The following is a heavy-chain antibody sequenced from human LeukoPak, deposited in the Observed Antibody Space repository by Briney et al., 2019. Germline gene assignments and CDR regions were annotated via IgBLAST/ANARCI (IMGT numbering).Heavy chain of an antibody. V-gene: IGHV4-34*01. D-gene: IGHD5-12*01. Sequence: SETLSLTCAVYGGSFSGYYWSWIRQPPGKGLEWIGEINHSGSTNYNPSLKSRVTISVDTSKNQFSLKLSSVTAADTAVYYCARGRNEWLHYYYYYYMDVWGKGTTVTVSS. CDR3: ARGRNEWLHYYYYYYMDV. J-gene: IGHJ6*03. CDR1: GGSFSGYY. CDR2: INHSGST.